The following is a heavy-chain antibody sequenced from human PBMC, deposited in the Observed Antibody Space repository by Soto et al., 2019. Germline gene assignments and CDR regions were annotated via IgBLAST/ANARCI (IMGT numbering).Heavy chain of an antibody. J-gene: IGHJ4*02. D-gene: IGHD3-16*01. CDR2: ISGSGGST. V-gene: IGHV3-23*01. CDR3: ANSGGRWLQSFYFDY. Sequence: GGSLRLSCAASGFTFSSYAMSWVRQAPGKGLEWVSAISGSGGSTYYADSVKGRFTISRDNSKNTLYLQMNSLRAEDTAVYYCANSGGRWLQSFYFDYWGQGTLVTVSS. CDR1: GFTFSSYA.